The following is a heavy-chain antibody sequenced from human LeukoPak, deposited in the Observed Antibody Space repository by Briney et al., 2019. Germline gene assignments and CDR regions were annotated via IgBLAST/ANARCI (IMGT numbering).Heavy chain of an antibody. D-gene: IGHD5-18*01. CDR2: ISSSSSYI. Sequence: GGSLRLSCAASGFTFSSYSMNWFRQAPGKGLEWVSSISSSSSYIYYADSVKGRFTISRDNAKNSLYLQMNSLRAEDTAVYYCATGRGYSYGYFTEAFFDYWGQGTLVTVSS. J-gene: IGHJ4*02. CDR3: ATGRGYSYGYFTEAFFDY. V-gene: IGHV3-21*04. CDR1: GFTFSSYS.